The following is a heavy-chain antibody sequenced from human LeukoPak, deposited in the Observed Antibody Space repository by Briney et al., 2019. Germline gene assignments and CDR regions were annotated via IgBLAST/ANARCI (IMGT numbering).Heavy chain of an antibody. Sequence: SSNLSLTCTGSGGSISSGSYDWSWIRQPAGKGLEWIGCIYTSGSTNYNPSLKSRVTISVDTSKNQFSLKLSSVTAADTAVYYCARVGYDFWSGLEYGMDVWGQGTTVTVSS. CDR2: IYTSGST. D-gene: IGHD3-3*01. J-gene: IGHJ6*02. CDR3: ARVGYDFWSGLEYGMDV. V-gene: IGHV4-61*02. CDR1: GGSISSGSYD.